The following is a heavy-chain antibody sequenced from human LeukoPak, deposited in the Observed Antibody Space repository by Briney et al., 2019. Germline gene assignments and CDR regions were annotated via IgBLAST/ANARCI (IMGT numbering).Heavy chain of an antibody. V-gene: IGHV3-30-3*01. Sequence: GGSLRLSCAASGFHAMHWVRQAPGKGLEWVALIPYDGSNKYYADSVKGRFTISRDNSKNTLYLQMNSLRAEDTAVYYCARDSQRGSYPVDYWGQGTLVTVSS. CDR3: ARDSQRGSYPVDY. D-gene: IGHD3-16*02. CDR1: GFHA. J-gene: IGHJ4*02. CDR2: IPYDGSNK.